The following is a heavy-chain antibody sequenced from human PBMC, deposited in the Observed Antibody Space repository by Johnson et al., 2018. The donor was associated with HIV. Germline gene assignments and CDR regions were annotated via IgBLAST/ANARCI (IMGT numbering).Heavy chain of an antibody. V-gene: IGHV3-64*01. CDR1: GFTFSSYA. D-gene: IGHD1-14*01. CDR2: ISSNGGST. CDR3: TTEWDGLDAFDI. J-gene: IGHJ3*02. Sequence: VQLVESGGGLVQPGGSLRLSCAASGFTFSSYAMHWVRQAPGKGLEYVSGISSNGGSTYYANSVKGRFTISRDDSKNTLYLQMNSLKTEDTAVYYCTTEWDGLDAFDIWGQGTMVTVSS.